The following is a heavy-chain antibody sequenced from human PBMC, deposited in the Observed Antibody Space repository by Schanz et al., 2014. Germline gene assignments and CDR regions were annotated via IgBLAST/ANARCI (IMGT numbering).Heavy chain of an antibody. CDR3: ARDTTWRLDL. V-gene: IGHV4-30-2*06. D-gene: IGHD1-1*01. CDR2: IYYSGNT. Sequence: LQLQESGSGLMKPSQTLSLTCAVSGGSISSGGYSWNWIRQSPGKGLEWIGYIYYSGNTYYNPSRKSRVTISLDRSKNQYSLRLDSVTAADTAVYYCARDTTWRLDLWGRGTLVTVAS. J-gene: IGHJ2*01. CDR1: GGSISSGGYS.